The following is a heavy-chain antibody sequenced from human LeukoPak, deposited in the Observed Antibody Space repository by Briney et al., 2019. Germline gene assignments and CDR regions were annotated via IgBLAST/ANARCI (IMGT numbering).Heavy chain of an antibody. CDR3: ARKGRIAAAGLDY. J-gene: IGHJ4*02. D-gene: IGHD6-13*01. CDR1: GFTFSSYG. CDR2: IRYDGSNK. Sequence: GGSLRLSCAASGFTFSSYGMHWVRQAPGKGLEWVAFIRYDGSNKYYADSVKGRFTISRDNSKNTLYLQMNSLRAEDTAVYYCARKGRIAAAGLDYWGQGTLVTVSS. V-gene: IGHV3-30*02.